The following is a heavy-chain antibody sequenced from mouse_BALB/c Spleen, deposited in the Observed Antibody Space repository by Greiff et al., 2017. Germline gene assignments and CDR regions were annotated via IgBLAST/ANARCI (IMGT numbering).Heavy chain of an antibody. J-gene: IGHJ1*01. CDR2: ISYSGST. CDR1: GYSITSDYA. Sequence: EVQLVESGPGLVKPSQSLSLTCTVTGYSITSDYAWNWIRQFPGNKLEWMGYISYSGSTSYNPSLKSRISITRDTSKNQFFLQLNSVTTEDTATYYCARDTTVVDSYWYFDVWGAGTTVTVSS. V-gene: IGHV3-2*02. D-gene: IGHD1-1*01. CDR3: ARDTTVVDSYWYFDV.